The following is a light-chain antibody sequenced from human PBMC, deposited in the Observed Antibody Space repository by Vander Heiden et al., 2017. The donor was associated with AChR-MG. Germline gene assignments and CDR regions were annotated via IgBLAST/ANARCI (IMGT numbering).Light chain of an antibody. J-gene: IGKJ4*01. CDR3: QKADYFPLT. CDR2: EAS. V-gene: IGKV1-12*01. CDR1: QRIDNW. Sequence: DIQMTQSPSSVSASVGDRVTITCRASQRIDNWLAWYQQKPGKAPNLLIYEASHLQSGVPSRFSGSGYGTDFTLTISSLEPEDFATYYCQKADYFPLTFGGGTKVEIK.